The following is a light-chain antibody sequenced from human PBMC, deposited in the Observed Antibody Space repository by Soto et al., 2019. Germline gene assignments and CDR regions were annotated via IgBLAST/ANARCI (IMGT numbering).Light chain of an antibody. CDR1: QGIRND. Sequence: DIQMTQFPSSLSASVGDRVTITCRASQGIRNDLGWYQQKPVKAPKRLIYAASSLQSGVPSRFSSSGSGTEFTLAISRLKADDSATFCWLQHSTYPLTFGQGTKVEIK. CDR2: AAS. CDR3: LQHSTYPLT. J-gene: IGKJ1*01. V-gene: IGKV1-17*01.